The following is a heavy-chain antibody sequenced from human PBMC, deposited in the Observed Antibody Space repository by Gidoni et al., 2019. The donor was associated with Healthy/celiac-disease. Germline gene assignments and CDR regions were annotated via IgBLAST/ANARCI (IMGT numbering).Heavy chain of an antibody. J-gene: IGHJ4*02. Sequence: EVQLLESGGGLVQPGGSLRLSCAASGLTFSSYDMSWVRQAPGKGLEWVSGISGSGGRTDYADSVKGRFTISRDKSKNTLYLQMNSLRAEDTAVYYCAREVFRMLGPYYFDYWGQGTLVTVSS. CDR3: AREVFRMLGPYYFDY. D-gene: IGHD3-10*02. V-gene: IGHV3-23*01. CDR2: ISGSGGRT. CDR1: GLTFSSYD.